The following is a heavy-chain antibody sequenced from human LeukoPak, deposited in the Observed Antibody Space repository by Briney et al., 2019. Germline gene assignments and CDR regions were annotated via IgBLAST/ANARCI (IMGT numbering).Heavy chain of an antibody. CDR1: GFTFSAYG. Sequence: GGSLRLSCAASGFTFSAYGMDWVRQAPGKGLDWVAFISDHEINKYYADSVKGRFATSRDNSKNTLYLQMNSLRAEDTAVYYCAKRHPTSWYVVDYWGQGTLVTVSS. CDR2: ISDHEINK. CDR3: AKRHPTSWYVVDY. J-gene: IGHJ4*02. D-gene: IGHD6-13*01. V-gene: IGHV3-30*18.